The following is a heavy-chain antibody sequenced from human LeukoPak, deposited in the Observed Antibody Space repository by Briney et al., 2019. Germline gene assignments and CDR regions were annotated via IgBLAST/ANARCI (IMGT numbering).Heavy chain of an antibody. V-gene: IGHV4-34*01. CDR1: GGSISSPY. J-gene: IGHJ3*02. Sequence: PSETLSLTCTVSGGSISSPYWSWIRQPPGKGLEWIGEINHSGSTNYNASLKSRVTISVDTSKNQFSLKLSSVTAADTAVYYCAREEDCSGGICYLGNAFDIWGQGTMVTVSS. D-gene: IGHD2-15*01. CDR3: AREEDCSGGICYLGNAFDI. CDR2: INHSGST.